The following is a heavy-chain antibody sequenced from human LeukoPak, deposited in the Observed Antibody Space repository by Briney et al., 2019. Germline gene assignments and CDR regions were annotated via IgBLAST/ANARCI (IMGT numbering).Heavy chain of an antibody. CDR1: VYTFTIYN. CDR2: TNHNSGGT. Sequence: ASVTLSFTSTVYTFTIYNMHWVRLPPGQGHELMGWTNHNSGGTNYAQKFQGRVTMTRDTSISTAYMEMSRLRSDDTAVYYCASMVDHCSGGSCLGWGQGTLVTVSS. V-gene: IGHV1-2*02. J-gene: IGHJ4*02. D-gene: IGHD2-15*01. CDR3: ASMVDHCSGGSCLG.